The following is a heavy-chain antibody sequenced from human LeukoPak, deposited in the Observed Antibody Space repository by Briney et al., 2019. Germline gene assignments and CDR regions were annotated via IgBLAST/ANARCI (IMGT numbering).Heavy chain of an antibody. Sequence: GASVKVSCKASGYTFTSYYMHWVRQAPGQGLEWMGIINPSGGSTSYAQKFQGRVTMTRDTSTSTVYMELSSLRSEGTAVYYCARDVKRIAAAAFCFDYWGQGTLVTVSS. CDR1: GYTFTSYY. CDR2: INPSGGST. D-gene: IGHD6-13*01. CDR3: ARDVKRIAAAAFCFDY. V-gene: IGHV1-46*01. J-gene: IGHJ4*02.